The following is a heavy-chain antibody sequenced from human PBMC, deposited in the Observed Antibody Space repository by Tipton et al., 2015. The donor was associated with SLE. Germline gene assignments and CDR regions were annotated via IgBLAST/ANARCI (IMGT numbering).Heavy chain of an antibody. CDR2: IYYSGST. Sequence: TLSLTCAVYGGSFSGYYWSWIRQPPGKGREWIGYIYYSGSTNYNPSLKSRVTISVDTSKNQFSLKLSSVTAADTAVYYCARGPQLWADYWGQGTLVTVSS. D-gene: IGHD5-18*01. V-gene: IGHV4-59*08. CDR3: ARGPQLWADY. J-gene: IGHJ4*02. CDR1: GGSFSGYY.